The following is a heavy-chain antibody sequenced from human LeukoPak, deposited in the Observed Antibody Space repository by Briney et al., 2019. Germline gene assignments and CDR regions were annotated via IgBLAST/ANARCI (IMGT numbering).Heavy chain of an antibody. CDR1: GFTFSSYS. J-gene: IGHJ4*02. D-gene: IGHD3-10*01. CDR2: ISSSSSYI. V-gene: IGHV3-21*01. Sequence: GGSLRLSCAASGFTFSSYSMNWVRQAPGRGLEWGSSISSSSSYIYYADSVTGRLTISRDNAKHSLYLQMNSLRAEDTAVYYCARPGSGSRYSFDYWGQGTLVTVSS. CDR3: ARPGSGSRYSFDY.